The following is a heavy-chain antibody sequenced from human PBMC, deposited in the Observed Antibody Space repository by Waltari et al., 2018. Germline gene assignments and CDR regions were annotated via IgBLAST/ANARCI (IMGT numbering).Heavy chain of an antibody. D-gene: IGHD1-1*01. CDR1: GGSISSDSYY. J-gene: IGHJ4*02. CDR3: ARHKSGTMLDD. Sequence: QLQLQESGPGLVKPSETLSLTCTVSGGSISSDSYYWVWIRQPPGKGLEWIGTIFYGGTTYYNPSLKSRVTLSVDAAKNQFSLMLSSVTAADTVVYYCARHKSGTMLDDWGQGTRVTVSS. V-gene: IGHV4-39*07. CDR2: IFYGGTT.